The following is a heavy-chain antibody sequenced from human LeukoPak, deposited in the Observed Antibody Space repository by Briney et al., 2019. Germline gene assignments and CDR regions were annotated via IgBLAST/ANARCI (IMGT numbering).Heavy chain of an antibody. D-gene: IGHD2/OR15-2a*01. J-gene: IGHJ4*02. V-gene: IGHV1-8*03. CDR2: MYPNSGNT. CDR3: ARGASTDFDY. Sequence: GASVKGSCKASGYTFTSYDINWVRQATGQGREWMGWMYPNSGNTGYAQKFQGRVTITRSTSISTAYMELSSLRSEDTAVYYCARGASTDFDYWGQGTLVTVSS. CDR1: GYTFTSYD.